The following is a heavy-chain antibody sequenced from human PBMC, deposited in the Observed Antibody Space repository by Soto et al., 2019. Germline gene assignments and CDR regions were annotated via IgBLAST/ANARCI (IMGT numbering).Heavy chain of an antibody. CDR3: ARGGYCSSTSCLRLFDY. D-gene: IGHD2-2*01. CDR1: GGSFSGYY. CDR2: INHSGRT. Sequence: QVQLQQWGAGLLKPSETLSLTCAVYGGSFSGYYWSWIRQPPGKGLEWIGEINHSGRTNYNPSLKSRVTISVDTSKNQFSLKLSSVTAADTAVYYCARGGYCSSTSCLRLFDYWGQGTLVTVSS. V-gene: IGHV4-34*01. J-gene: IGHJ4*02.